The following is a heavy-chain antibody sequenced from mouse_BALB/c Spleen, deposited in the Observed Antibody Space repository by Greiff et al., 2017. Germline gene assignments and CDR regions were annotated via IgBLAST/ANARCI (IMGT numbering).Heavy chain of an antibody. Sequence: VQLVESGAELVRPGASVTLSCKASGYTFTDYEMHWVKQTPVHGLEWIGAIDPETGGTAYNQKFKGKATLTADKSSSTAYMELRSLTSEDSAVYYCTRRTYDYYFDYWGQGTTLTVSS. D-gene: IGHD2-4*01. V-gene: IGHV1-15*01. CDR3: TRRTYDYYFDY. CDR1: GYTFTDYE. CDR2: IDPETGGT. J-gene: IGHJ2*01.